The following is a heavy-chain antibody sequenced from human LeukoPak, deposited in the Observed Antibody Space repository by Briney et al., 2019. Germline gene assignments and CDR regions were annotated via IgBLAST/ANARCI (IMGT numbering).Heavy chain of an antibody. CDR3: AREVAVAGTDYYGMDV. D-gene: IGHD6-19*01. V-gene: IGHV4-61*02. Sequence: SETLSLTCTVSGGSISSGSYYWSWIRQPAGKGLEWIGRIYTSGSTNYNPSLKSRATISVDTSKNQFSLKLSSVTAADTAVYYCAREVAVAGTDYYGMDVWGQGTTVTVSS. CDR2: IYTSGST. CDR1: GGSISSGSYY. J-gene: IGHJ6*02.